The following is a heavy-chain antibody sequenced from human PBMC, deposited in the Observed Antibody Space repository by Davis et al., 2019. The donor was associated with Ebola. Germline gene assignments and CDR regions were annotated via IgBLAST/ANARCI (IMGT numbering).Heavy chain of an antibody. J-gene: IGHJ4*02. CDR2: IYHSGST. CDR3: AGGYGNYAPFDY. CDR1: GGSISSSNW. Sequence: SETLSLTCAVSGGSISSSNWWRWVRQPPGKGLEWIGEIYHSGSTNYNPSLKSRVTISVDKSKNQFSLKLSSVTAADTAVYYCAGGYGNYAPFDYWGQGTLVTVSS. V-gene: IGHV4-4*02. D-gene: IGHD1-7*01.